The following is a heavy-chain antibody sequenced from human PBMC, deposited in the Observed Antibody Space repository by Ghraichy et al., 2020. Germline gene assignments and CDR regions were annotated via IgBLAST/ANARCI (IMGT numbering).Heavy chain of an antibody. V-gene: IGHV1-46*01. J-gene: IGHJ6*02. CDR2: INPSGGST. D-gene: IGHD3-9*01. CDR3: ARGGVYYDILTGYYIIDYYGMDV. CDR1: GYTFTSYY. Sequence: ASVKVSCKASGYTFTSYYMHWVRQAPGQGLEWMGIINPSGGSTSYAQKFQGRVTMTRDTSTSTVYMELSSLRSEDTAVYYCARGGVYYDILTGYYIIDYYGMDVWGQGTTVTVSS.